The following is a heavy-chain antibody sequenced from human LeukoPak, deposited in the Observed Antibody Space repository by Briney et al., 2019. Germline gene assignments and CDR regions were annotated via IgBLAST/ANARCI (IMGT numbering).Heavy chain of an antibody. CDR1: GFTFTNAW. D-gene: IGHD3-22*01. J-gene: IGHJ1*01. V-gene: IGHV3-23*01. CDR3: VCYDNAAEYFHY. Sequence: GGSLSLSCAATGFTFTNAWMSWVRQAPGKGLEWVSSITTSGGSTSYADSVRGRFTISRDNSKNTLYLQMNSLRAEDTALYYCVCYDNAAEYFHYWGQGTLVTVSS. CDR2: ITTSGGST.